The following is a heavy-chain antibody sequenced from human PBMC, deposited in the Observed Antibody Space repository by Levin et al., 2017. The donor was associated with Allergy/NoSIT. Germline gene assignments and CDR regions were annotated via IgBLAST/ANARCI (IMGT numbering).Heavy chain of an antibody. J-gene: IGHJ4*02. CDR2: INWNGGST. V-gene: IGHV3-20*04. CDR1: GFTFDDYG. Sequence: RPGGSLRLSCVASGFTFDDYGMSWVRQAPGKGLEWVSGINWNGGSTGYADSVKGRFTISRDSAKNSLYLQMNSLRAEDTALYYCARGSTGGSSGWYGSYWGQGTLVTVSS. CDR3: ARGSTGGSSGWYGSY. D-gene: IGHD6-19*01.